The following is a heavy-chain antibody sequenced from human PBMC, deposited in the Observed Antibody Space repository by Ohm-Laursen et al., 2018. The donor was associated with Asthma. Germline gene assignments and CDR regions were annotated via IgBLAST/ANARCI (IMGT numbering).Heavy chain of an antibody. CDR2: IWYDGSNI. V-gene: IGHV3-33*01. CDR3: ARDVMEWYLPAFDF. Sequence: SLRLSCAASGFTFSSYGMHWVRQAPGKGLEWVASIWYDGSNIYSAESLKGRFTVSRDDSKNTLYLQMNSLRPDDTAVYYCARDVMEWYLPAFDFWGQGTLVTVSS. J-gene: IGHJ4*02. CDR1: GFTFSSYG. D-gene: IGHD3-3*01.